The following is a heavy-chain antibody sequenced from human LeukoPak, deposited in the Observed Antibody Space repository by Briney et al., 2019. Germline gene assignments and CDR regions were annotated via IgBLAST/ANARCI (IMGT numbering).Heavy chain of an antibody. V-gene: IGHV3-23*01. J-gene: IGHJ5*02. Sequence: GGPLRLSCAASGFNFSSYAMSWVRQPPGKGLEWVSTISGSGGSTYYADSVKGRFTISRDNSKNTFYLQMNSLRAEDTAIYYCARGPYCSGGSCYSLGEFDPWGQGTLVTVSS. CDR2: ISGSGGST. CDR1: GFNFSSYA. D-gene: IGHD2-15*01. CDR3: ARGPYCSGGSCYSLGEFDP.